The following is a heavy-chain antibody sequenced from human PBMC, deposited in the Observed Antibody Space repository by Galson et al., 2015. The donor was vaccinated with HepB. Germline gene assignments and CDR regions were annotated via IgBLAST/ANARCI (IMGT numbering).Heavy chain of an antibody. V-gene: IGHV1-2*04. D-gene: IGHD3-22*01. CDR3: ARGNYYDSSGYSNWFDP. Sequence: SVKVSCKASGYTFTGYYMHWVRQAPGQGLEWMGWINPNSGGTNYAQKFQGWVTMTRDTSISTAYMELSRLRSDDTAVYYCARGNYYDSSGYSNWFDPWGQGTLVTVSS. CDR1: GYTFTGYY. CDR2: INPNSGGT. J-gene: IGHJ5*02.